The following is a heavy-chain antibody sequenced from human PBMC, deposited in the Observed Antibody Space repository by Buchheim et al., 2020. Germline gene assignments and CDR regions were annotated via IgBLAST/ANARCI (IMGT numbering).Heavy chain of an antibody. D-gene: IGHD2-15*01. CDR1: GGSISNFY. J-gene: IGHJ6*02. CDR2: IYYSGST. V-gene: IGHV4-59*01. Sequence: QVQLQESGPGMVKPSETLSLTCSVSGGSISNFYWSWIRQSPGKGLEWIGYIYYSGSTNYNPSLESRVAISVDTSKNKFSLKLSSVTVADTAVYYCARDLELEDKGYYGVDVWGQGTT. CDR3: ARDLELEDKGYYGVDV.